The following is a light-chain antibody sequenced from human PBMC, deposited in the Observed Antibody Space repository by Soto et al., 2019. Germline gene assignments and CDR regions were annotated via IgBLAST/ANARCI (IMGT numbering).Light chain of an antibody. J-gene: IGKJ1*01. CDR2: GAS. CDR3: QQYSSSPET. V-gene: IGKV3-20*01. Sequence: EIVLTQSPGTLSLSPGERATLSCRASQSVSSSYLAWYQQKPGQAPRLLIYGASSRATGIPDRFSGSGSGTDFTLTISRLEPEDFAVYYCQQYSSSPETFGQGTKVDSK. CDR1: QSVSSSY.